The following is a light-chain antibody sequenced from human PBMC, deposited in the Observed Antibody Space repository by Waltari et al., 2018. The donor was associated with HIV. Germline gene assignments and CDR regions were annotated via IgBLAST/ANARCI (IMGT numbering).Light chain of an antibody. CDR3: SSYAGAYTYV. V-gene: IGLV2-11*01. J-gene: IGLJ1*01. CDR1: SSDVGGYKY. CDR2: NVN. Sequence: QSALTQPRSVSGSPGQSITISCTGTSSDVGGYKYVSWYQQHPGKSPKPIIYNVNTRPSGVPDRFSGSKSGNTAALTISGLQADDEADYYCSSYAGAYTYVFGSGTKVTVL.